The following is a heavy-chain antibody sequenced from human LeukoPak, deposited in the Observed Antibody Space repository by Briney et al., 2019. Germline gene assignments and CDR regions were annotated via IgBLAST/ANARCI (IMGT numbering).Heavy chain of an antibody. CDR1: GYTFTSYY. J-gene: IGHJ3*02. D-gene: IGHD3-22*01. CDR2: INPSGGST. CDR3: ARDQNTRKGDYYDSSGYTQVDAFDI. Sequence: ASVKVSCKASGYTFTSYYMHWVRQAPGQGLEWMGIINPSGGSTSYAQKFQGRVTMTRDTSTSTVYMELSSLRSEDTAVYYCARDQNTRKGDYYDSSGYTQVDAFDIWGQGTMVTVSS. V-gene: IGHV1-46*01.